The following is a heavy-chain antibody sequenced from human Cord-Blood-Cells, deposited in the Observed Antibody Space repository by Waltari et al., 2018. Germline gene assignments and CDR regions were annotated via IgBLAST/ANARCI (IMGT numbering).Heavy chain of an antibody. CDR1: GGSFSGYY. Sequence: QVQLQQWGAGLLKPSETLSLTCAVYGGSFSGYYWSWIRQPPGKGLEWIGEINHSGSTNYNPSLKSRVTISLDTSKNQFSLKLSSVTAADTAVYYCASDDFWSGYYWGQGTLVTVSS. J-gene: IGHJ4*02. D-gene: IGHD3-3*01. CDR3: ASDDFWSGYY. V-gene: IGHV4-34*01. CDR2: INHSGST.